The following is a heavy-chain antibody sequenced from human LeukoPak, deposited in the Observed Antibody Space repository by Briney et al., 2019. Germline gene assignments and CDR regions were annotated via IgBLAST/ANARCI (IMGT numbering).Heavy chain of an antibody. Sequence: ASVKVSCKASGYTFTSYAMHWVRQAPGQRLEWMGWINAGNGNTKYSQKFQGRVTITRDTSASTAYMELSSLRSEDTAVYYCARAHGDILTGYYLNYWGQGTLVTVSS. V-gene: IGHV1-3*01. CDR3: ARAHGDILTGYYLNY. D-gene: IGHD3-9*01. CDR1: GYTFTSYA. CDR2: INAGNGNT. J-gene: IGHJ4*02.